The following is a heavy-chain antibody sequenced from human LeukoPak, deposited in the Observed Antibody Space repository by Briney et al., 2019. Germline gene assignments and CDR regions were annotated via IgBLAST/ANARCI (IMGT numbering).Heavy chain of an antibody. CDR1: GYTFTNYG. Sequence: EASVKVSCKASGYTFTNYGIIWVRQAPGQGLEWMGWISTYNGDTNYAQKLQGRVTMTTDTSTSTAYMGLRSLRSDDTAVYYCAKAEIPSQWLELGGAFDIWGQGTMVTVSS. CDR3: AKAEIPSQWLELGGAFDI. D-gene: IGHD6-19*01. V-gene: IGHV1-18*01. CDR2: ISTYNGDT. J-gene: IGHJ3*02.